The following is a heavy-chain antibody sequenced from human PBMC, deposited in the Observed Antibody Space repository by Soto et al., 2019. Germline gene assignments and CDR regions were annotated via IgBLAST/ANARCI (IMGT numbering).Heavy chain of an antibody. Sequence: ASVKVSCKASGYTFTSYDINWVRQATGQGLEWMGWMNPNSGNTGYAQKFQGRVTMTRNTSISTAYMELSSLRSEDTAVYYCASRKVYHDILTGSPPRYYYYGMDVRGQGTTVTVSS. CDR2: MNPNSGNT. J-gene: IGHJ6*02. D-gene: IGHD3-9*01. CDR3: ASRKVYHDILTGSPPRYYYYGMDV. CDR1: GYTFTSYD. V-gene: IGHV1-8*01.